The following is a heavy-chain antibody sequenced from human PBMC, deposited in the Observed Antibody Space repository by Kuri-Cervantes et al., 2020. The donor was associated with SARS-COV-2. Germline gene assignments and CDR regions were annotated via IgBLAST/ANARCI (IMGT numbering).Heavy chain of an antibody. D-gene: IGHD3-3*01. CDR3: AKQLPAYYDFWSGYYTYLDS. CDR2: IDPSSRYM. CDR1: GFTFSSHC. J-gene: IGHJ4*02. V-gene: IGHV3-21*01. Sequence: GESLKISCAASGFTFSSHCMNWVRQAPGKGLEWVSSIDPSSRYMSYADSMKGRFTISRDNSKNTLYLQMNSLRAEDTAVYYCAKQLPAYYDFWSGYYTYLDSWGQGTLVTVSS.